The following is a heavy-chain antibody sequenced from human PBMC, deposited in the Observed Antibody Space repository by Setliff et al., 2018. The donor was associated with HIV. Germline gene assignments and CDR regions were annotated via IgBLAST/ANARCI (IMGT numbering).Heavy chain of an antibody. Sequence: SETLSLTCAVYGGSFRGYYWTWIRQSPGKGLEWIGDINHTGDTNYNPSLKRGVTISLDTSRNQFSLRLSSVTAADTAIYYCARVPTSSWYVTTQRTKEYFHQWGQGTLVTVSS. V-gene: IGHV4-34*01. CDR2: INHTGDT. D-gene: IGHD6-13*01. CDR3: ARVPTSSWYVTTQRTKEYFHQ. J-gene: IGHJ1*01. CDR1: GGSFRGYY.